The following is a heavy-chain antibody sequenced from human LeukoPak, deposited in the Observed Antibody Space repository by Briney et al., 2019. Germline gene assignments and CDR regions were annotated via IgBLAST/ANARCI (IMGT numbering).Heavy chain of an antibody. V-gene: IGHV4-4*07. CDR3: ARVPYSTRYYMDV. J-gene: IGHJ6*03. Sequence: SETLSLTCNVSGDSISSYYWSWIRQPAGKGLEWIGRIYIDGSTTYNPSLKSRFTMSVDTSKSQFSLWLTSVTAADTAVYYCARVPYSTRYYMDVWGKGTTVTVSS. CDR2: IYIDGST. D-gene: IGHD6-13*01. CDR1: GDSISSYY.